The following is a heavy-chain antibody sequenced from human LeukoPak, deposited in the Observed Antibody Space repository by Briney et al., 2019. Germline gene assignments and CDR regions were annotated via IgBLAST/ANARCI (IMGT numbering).Heavy chain of an antibody. CDR2: IYSGGST. D-gene: IGHD3-22*01. Sequence: PGGSLRLSCAASGFTVSSNYMSWVRQAPGKGLEWVSVIYSGGSTYYADSVKGRFTISRDNSKNTLYLQMNSLRAEDTAVYYCARVTPITMIVVVNFGAFDIWGQGTTVTVSS. CDR3: ARVTPITMIVVVNFGAFDI. V-gene: IGHV3-53*01. CDR1: GFTVSSNY. J-gene: IGHJ3*02.